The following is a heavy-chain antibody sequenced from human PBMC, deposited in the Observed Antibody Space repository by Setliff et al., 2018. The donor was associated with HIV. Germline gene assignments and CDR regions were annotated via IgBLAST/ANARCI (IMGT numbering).Heavy chain of an antibody. D-gene: IGHD3-3*01. J-gene: IGHJ4*02. Sequence: GASVKVSCKASGGTFSSYAISWVRQAPGQGLEWMGWISAYNGNTDYVQKFQGRVIMTTDTATSTAYMELRSLRSDDTAVYFCARDYHDFWSGYPQSFNYWGQGTLVTVSS. CDR2: ISAYNGNT. CDR1: GGTFSSYA. CDR3: ARDYHDFWSGYPQSFNY. V-gene: IGHV1-18*01.